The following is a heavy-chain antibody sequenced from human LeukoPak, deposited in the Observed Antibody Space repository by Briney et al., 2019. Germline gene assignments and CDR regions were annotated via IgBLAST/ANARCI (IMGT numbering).Heavy chain of an antibody. D-gene: IGHD5-12*01. Sequence: GRSLRLSCAASGFTFDDYAMHWVRQAPGKGLEWVSGISWNSGSIGYADSVKGRFTISRDNAKNSLYLQMNSLRAEDTALYYCAKGSGYDGRGYFDLWGRGTLVTVSS. V-gene: IGHV3-9*01. CDR1: GFTFDDYA. CDR2: ISWNSGSI. J-gene: IGHJ2*01. CDR3: AKGSGYDGRGYFDL.